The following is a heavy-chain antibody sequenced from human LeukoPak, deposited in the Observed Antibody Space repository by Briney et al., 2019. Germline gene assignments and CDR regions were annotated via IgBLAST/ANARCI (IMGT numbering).Heavy chain of an antibody. CDR2: IKQEGSEK. V-gene: IGHV3-7*04. Sequence: PGGSLRLSCAASGFTFSIYWMSWVRQAPGKGLEWVANIKQEGSEKYYVDSVKGRFTISRDNAKNSLYLQMNSLRAEDTAVYYCARDSAATGTWDYWGQGTLVTVSS. CDR3: ARDSAATGTWDY. J-gene: IGHJ4*02. D-gene: IGHD1-1*01. CDR1: GFTFSIYW.